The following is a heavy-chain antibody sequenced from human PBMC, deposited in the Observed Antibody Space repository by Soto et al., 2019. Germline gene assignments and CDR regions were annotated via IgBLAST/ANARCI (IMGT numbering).Heavy chain of an antibody. V-gene: IGHV1-69*01. CDR2: IIPVFGTA. CDR3: ARGRGSILTGHPLSPLHY. J-gene: IGHJ4*02. Sequence: QVQLVQSGAEVKKPGSSVKVSCKASGGTFSSYAISWVRQAPGQGLEWMGGIIPVFGTANYAQKFQGRVTITADECKSTAYRELSSLRSEDTAVYYFARGRGSILTGHPLSPLHYWGQGTLVTGSS. CDR1: GGTFSSYA. D-gene: IGHD3-9*01.